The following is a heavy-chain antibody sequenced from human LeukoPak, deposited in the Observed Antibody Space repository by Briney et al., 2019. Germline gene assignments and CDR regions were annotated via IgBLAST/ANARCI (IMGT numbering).Heavy chain of an antibody. J-gene: IGHJ4*02. CDR2: INAGNGNT. V-gene: IGHV1-3*01. Sequence: ASVKVSCKASGYTFTSYAMHWVRQAPGQRLEWMGWINAGNGNTKYSQKFRGRVTITRDTSASTAYMELSSLRSEDTAVYYCARDSSGHDFFDYWGQGTLVTVSS. D-gene: IGHD6-19*01. CDR1: GYTFTSYA. CDR3: ARDSSGHDFFDY.